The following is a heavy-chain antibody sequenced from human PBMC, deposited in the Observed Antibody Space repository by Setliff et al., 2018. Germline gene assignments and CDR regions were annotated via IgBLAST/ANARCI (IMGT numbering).Heavy chain of an antibody. V-gene: IGHV4-59*11. D-gene: IGHD6-6*01. J-gene: IGHJ4*02. CDR1: GGSISSHY. Sequence: SETLSLTCTVSGGSISSHYWSWIRQPPGKGLEWIGSIYHSGSAYYNPSLKSRVTISVDTSRDQFSLKLISMIAADTAVYYCARGRNIAARLLDSWGQGTLVTVSS. CDR3: ARGRNIAARLLDS. CDR2: IYHSGSA.